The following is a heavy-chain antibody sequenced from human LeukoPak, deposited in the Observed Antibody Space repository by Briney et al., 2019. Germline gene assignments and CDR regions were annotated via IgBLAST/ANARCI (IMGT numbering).Heavy chain of an antibody. Sequence: PGGSLRLSCAASGFTFSSYAMSWVRQAPGKGREWVANIKQDGSEKNFVDSVKGRFTISRDNAKNSLYLQMNSLRAEDTAVYYCARATGVRYFDYWGQGTLVTVSS. CDR3: ARATGVRYFDY. J-gene: IGHJ4*02. V-gene: IGHV3-7*04. D-gene: IGHD7-27*01. CDR1: GFTFSSYA. CDR2: IKQDGSEK.